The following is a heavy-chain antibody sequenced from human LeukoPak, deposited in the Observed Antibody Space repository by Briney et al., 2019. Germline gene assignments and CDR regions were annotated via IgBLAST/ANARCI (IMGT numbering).Heavy chain of an antibody. D-gene: IGHD2-15*01. CDR1: GGSISSGSYY. CDR3: ARWWGFDP. J-gene: IGHJ5*02. V-gene: IGHV4-61*02. Sequence: SQTLSLTCTVSGGSISSGSYYWSWIRQPAGKGLEWIGRIYTSGSTNYSPSLKSRVTISVDTSKNQFYLKLSSVTAADTAVYYCARWWGFDPWGQGTLVTVSS. CDR2: IYTSGST.